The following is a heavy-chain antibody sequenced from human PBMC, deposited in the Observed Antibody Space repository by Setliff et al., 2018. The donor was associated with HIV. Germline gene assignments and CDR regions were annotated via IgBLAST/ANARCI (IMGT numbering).Heavy chain of an antibody. J-gene: IGHJ4*02. D-gene: IGHD6-19*01. CDR3: ARGSSGWPYYLDY. CDR1: GYTLTTHA. CDR2: INAGNGNT. Sequence: ASVKVSCKASGYTLTTHAMHWVRQAPGQSLEWMGWINAGNGNTKYSQKFQDRVTITRDTSARTAYMDLTSLRSEDTAVYYCARGSSGWPYYLDYWGQGTLVTVSS. V-gene: IGHV1-3*01.